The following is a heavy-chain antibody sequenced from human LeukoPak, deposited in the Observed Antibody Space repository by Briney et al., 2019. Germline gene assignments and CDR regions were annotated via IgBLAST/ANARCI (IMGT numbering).Heavy chain of an antibody. J-gene: IGHJ3*02. V-gene: IGHV5-51*01. D-gene: IGHD3-22*01. CDR1: GFSFTNYW. Sequence: ESLKISCEGSGFSFTNYWIGWVRQVPGKGLEWMGIIYRGDSDITYSPSFQGPVTISDDKSISTAYLQWSSLRASDTAMYYCAFTPGDSSGRPHAFDIWGQGTMVTVSS. CDR2: IYRGDSDI. CDR3: AFTPGDSSGRPHAFDI.